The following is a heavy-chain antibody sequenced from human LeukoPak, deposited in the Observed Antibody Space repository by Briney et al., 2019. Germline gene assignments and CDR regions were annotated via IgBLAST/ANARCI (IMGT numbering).Heavy chain of an antibody. CDR1: NFTFNSYG. CDR3: AKDSGGHIYSPGGHYYALDV. CDR2: ISYDGTDV. D-gene: IGHD3-10*01. V-gene: IGHV3-30*18. J-gene: IGHJ6*02. Sequence: GRSLRLSCAASNFTFNSYGMHWVRQAPGKGLDWVAVISYDGTDVYYADSVKGRFTISRDNSKNTLNLQMDSLRAEDTAVYYCAKDSGGHIYSPGGHYYALDVWGQGTTVTVSS.